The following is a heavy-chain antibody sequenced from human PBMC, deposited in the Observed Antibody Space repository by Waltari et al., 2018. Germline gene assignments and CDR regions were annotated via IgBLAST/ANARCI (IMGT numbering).Heavy chain of an antibody. Sequence: QVQLVQSGTEVKKPGASVTVSCKASGYTVTGYYMHWVRQAPGQGLEWMGWINPNSGGTNYAQKFQGRVTMTRDTSISTAYMELSRLRSDDTAVYYCARIQEWELRDAFDIWGQGTIFTVSS. J-gene: IGHJ3*02. V-gene: IGHV1-2*02. CDR2: INPNSGGT. D-gene: IGHD1-26*01. CDR3: ARIQEWELRDAFDI. CDR1: GYTVTGYY.